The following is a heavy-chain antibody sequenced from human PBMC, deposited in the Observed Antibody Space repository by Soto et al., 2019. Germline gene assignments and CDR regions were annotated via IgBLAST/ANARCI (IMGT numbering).Heavy chain of an antibody. D-gene: IGHD1-26*01. V-gene: IGHV3-53*02. J-gene: IGHJ4*02. CDR3: ARLREATLFDY. CDR1: GFTVSSNY. CDR2: IYSGGRT. Sequence: EVQLVETGGGLIQPGGSLRLSGAASGFTVSSNYMSWVRQAPGKGLEWVSVIYSGGRTYYADSVKGRFTISRDNSKNTLYLQMNSLRAEDTAVYYCARLREATLFDYWGQGTLVTVSS.